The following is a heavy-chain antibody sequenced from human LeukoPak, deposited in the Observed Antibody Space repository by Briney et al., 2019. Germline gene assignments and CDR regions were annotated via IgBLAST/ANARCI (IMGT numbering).Heavy chain of an antibody. Sequence: GESPKISCKGSGYSFPSYWIGWVRQMPGRGLEWMGIIYPGDSDTRYSPSFQGQVTISADKSISTAYLQWSSLKASDTAMYYCARVQYSSTLHLEDYWGQGTLVTVSS. V-gene: IGHV5-51*01. CDR2: IYPGDSDT. CDR3: ARVQYSSTLHLEDY. J-gene: IGHJ4*02. D-gene: IGHD6-13*01. CDR1: GYSFPSYW.